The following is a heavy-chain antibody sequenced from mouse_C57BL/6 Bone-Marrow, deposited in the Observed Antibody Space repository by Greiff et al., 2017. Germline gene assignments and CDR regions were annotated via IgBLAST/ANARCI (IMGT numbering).Heavy chain of an antibody. V-gene: IGHV1-81*01. J-gene: IGHJ3*01. CDR2: IYPRSGNT. CDR3: GRGDLAWFAY. CDR1: GYTFTSYG. Sequence: VKLMESGAELARPGASVKLSCKASGYTFTSYGISWVKQRTGQGLEWIGEIYPRSGNTYYNEKFKGKATLTADKSSSTAYMELRSLTSEDSAVYFCGRGDLAWFAYWGQGTLVTVSA.